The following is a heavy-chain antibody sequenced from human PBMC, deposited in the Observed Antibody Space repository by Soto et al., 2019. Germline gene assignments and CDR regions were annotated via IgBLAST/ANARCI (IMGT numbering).Heavy chain of an antibody. J-gene: IGHJ6*02. CDR2: ISSSSSTI. D-gene: IGHD3-3*01. V-gene: IGHV3-48*02. CDR1: GFTFSSYS. Sequence: EVQLVESGGGLVQPGGSLRLSCAASGFTFSSYSMNWVRQAPGKGLEWVSYISSSSSTIYYADSVKGRFTISRDNAKNSLYLQMNSQRDEDTAVYYCARDFWGMDVWGQGTTVTVSS. CDR3: ARDFWGMDV.